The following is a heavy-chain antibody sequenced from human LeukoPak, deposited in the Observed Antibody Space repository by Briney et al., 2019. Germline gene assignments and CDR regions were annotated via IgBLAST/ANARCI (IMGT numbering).Heavy chain of an antibody. J-gene: IGHJ6*03. CDR2: INHSGST. CDR1: GGSFSGSY. CDR3: ARGPYNWNYGRPRPPYYYYMDV. V-gene: IGHV4-34*01. D-gene: IGHD1-7*01. Sequence: SETLSLTCAVYGGSFSGSYWSWIRQPPGKGLEWIGEINHSGSTNYNPSLKSRVTISVDTSKNQFSLKLSSVTAADTAVYYCARGPYNWNYGRPRPPYYYYMDVWGKGTTVTVSS.